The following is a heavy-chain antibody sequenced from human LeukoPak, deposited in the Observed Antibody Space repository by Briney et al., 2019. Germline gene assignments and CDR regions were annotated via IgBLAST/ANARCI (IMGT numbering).Heavy chain of an antibody. D-gene: IGHD3-22*01. J-gene: IGHJ4*02. Sequence: GGSLRLSCAASGFTVSSNYMSWVRQAPGKGLEWVSVIYSGGSTYYADSVKGRFTISRDNSKNTLYLQMNSLRAEDTAVYYCARAGDYYDSSGYYAWYYFDYWGQGTLVTVSS. CDR3: ARAGDYYDSSGYYAWYYFDY. CDR1: GFTVSSNY. V-gene: IGHV3-66*01. CDR2: IYSGGST.